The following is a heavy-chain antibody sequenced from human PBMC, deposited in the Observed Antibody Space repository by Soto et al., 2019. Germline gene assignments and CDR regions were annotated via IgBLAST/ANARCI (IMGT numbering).Heavy chain of an antibody. CDR1: GYSLTSYW. Sequence: PRESLKISCKGSGYSLTSYWISWVRQMPGKGLEWMGRIDPSGSYTNYSPSFQGHVTISADKSISTAYLQWSSLKASDTAMYYCARLAPNWFDPWGQGTLVTVSS. V-gene: IGHV5-10-1*01. CDR3: ARLAPNWFDP. J-gene: IGHJ5*02. CDR2: IDPSGSYT.